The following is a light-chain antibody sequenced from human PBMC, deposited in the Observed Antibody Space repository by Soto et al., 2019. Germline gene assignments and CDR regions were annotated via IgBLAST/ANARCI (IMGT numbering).Light chain of an antibody. CDR2: RNN. V-gene: IGLV1-47*01. CDR3: AAWDDSLSGLYV. CDR1: SSNIGSNY. Sequence: VLTQPPSASGTPGQRVTISCSGSSSNIGSNYVYWYQQLPGTAPKLLIYRNNQRPSGVPDRFSGSKSGTSASLAISGLRSEDEADYYCAAWDDSLSGLYVFGTGTKVTVL. J-gene: IGLJ1*01.